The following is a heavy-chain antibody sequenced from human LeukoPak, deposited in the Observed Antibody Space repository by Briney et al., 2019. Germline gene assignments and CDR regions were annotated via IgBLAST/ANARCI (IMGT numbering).Heavy chain of an antibody. CDR2: IDQYGRTK. CDR3: ARDRTASGWLTYYFDY. CDR1: QLPFSDHW. Sequence: PGGSLRLSCAASQLPFSDHWMSWVRQAPGKGLEWVANIDQYGRTKFYVDSVRGRFTISRDNAQNSLFLQMNSLIAEDTAVCYCARDRTASGWLTYYFDYWGQGALVTVSS. D-gene: IGHD6-19*01. J-gene: IGHJ4*02. V-gene: IGHV3-7*01.